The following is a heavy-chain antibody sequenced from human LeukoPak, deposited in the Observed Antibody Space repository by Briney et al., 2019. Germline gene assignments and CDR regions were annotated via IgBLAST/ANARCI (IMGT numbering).Heavy chain of an antibody. CDR1: GFTFSSYA. CDR3: AKDRLLIYDVFDY. CDR2: ISGSGGST. J-gene: IGHJ4*02. Sequence: GGSLRLSCAASGFTFSSYAMSWVRQAPGKGLEWVSAISGSGGSTYYADSVKGRFTISRDNSKSTLYLQMNSLGAEDTAVYYCAKDRLLIYDVFDYWGQGTLVTVSS. V-gene: IGHV3-23*01. D-gene: IGHD5/OR15-5a*01.